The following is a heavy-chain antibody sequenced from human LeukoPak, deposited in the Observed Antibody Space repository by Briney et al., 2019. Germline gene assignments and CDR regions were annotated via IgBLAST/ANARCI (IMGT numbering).Heavy chain of an antibody. J-gene: IGHJ4*02. D-gene: IGHD2-21*01. CDR1: GFTFSSYA. V-gene: IGHV3-23*01. Sequence: GGSLRLSCAASGFTFSSYAMSWVRQAPGKGLEWVSAISGSGGSTYYADSVKGRFTISRDNSKNTLYLQMNSLRAEDTAVYYCAKFLPTHIVVANYYFDYWGQGTLVTASS. CDR3: AKFLPTHIVVANYYFDY. CDR2: ISGSGGST.